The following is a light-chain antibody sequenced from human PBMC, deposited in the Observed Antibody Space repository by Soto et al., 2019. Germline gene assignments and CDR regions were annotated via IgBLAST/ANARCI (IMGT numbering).Light chain of an antibody. V-gene: IGKV3-11*01. CDR2: RAS. Sequence: VVLTQSPATLYLSPGERATLSFRASQSVSRNLAWYQQKPGQAPRLLIYRASTRATGIPARFSGSGSGTDFSLSISSLQPEDFAVYYCQQRTDWHRTFGQGTKVDIK. J-gene: IGKJ1*01. CDR3: QQRTDWHRT. CDR1: QSVSRN.